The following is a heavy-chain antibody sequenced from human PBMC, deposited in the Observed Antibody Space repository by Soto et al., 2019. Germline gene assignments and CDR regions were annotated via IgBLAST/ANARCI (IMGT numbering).Heavy chain of an antibody. J-gene: IGHJ4*02. CDR2: IKQDGSEK. CDR3: ARGSTYYYDSSGYYIYYFDY. CDR1: AFTFSTYW. V-gene: IGHV3-7*03. Sequence: PGGSLRLSCAASAFTFSTYWMSWVRQAPGKGLEWVANIKQDGSEKYYVDSVKGRFTISRDSAKNSLYLQMNSLRAEDTAVYYCARGSTYYYDSSGYYIYYFDYWGQGTLVTVSS. D-gene: IGHD3-22*01.